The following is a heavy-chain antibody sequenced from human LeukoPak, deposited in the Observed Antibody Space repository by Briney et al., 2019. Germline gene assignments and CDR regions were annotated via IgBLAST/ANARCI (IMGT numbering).Heavy chain of an antibody. D-gene: IGHD4-17*01. J-gene: IGHJ4*02. V-gene: IGHV5-51*01. CDR1: GYSFTSYW. CDR2: IYPGDSDT. Sequence: GESLKISCKGSGYSFTSYWIGWVRQMPGKGLEWMGIIYPGDSDTRYSPSFQGQVTISADKSISTAYLQWSSLKASDTAMYYCARHGGLYGDYWSHFDYWGQGTLVTVSS. CDR3: ARHGGLYGDYWSHFDY.